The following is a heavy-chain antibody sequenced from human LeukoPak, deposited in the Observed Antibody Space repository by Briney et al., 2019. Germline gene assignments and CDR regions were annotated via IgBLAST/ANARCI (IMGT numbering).Heavy chain of an antibody. CDR2: INSDGSTT. CDR3: ARWVCSPTSCYYFDN. CDR1: GFTFSAYW. J-gene: IGHJ4*02. Sequence: PGGSLRLSCAASGFTFSAYWMHWVRQTPGKELVWVSAINSDGSTTNYADSVKGRFTISRDNAKNTVYLQMNSLRAEDTAVYYCARWVCSPTSCYYFDNWGQGTLVVVSS. V-gene: IGHV3-74*01. D-gene: IGHD2-2*01.